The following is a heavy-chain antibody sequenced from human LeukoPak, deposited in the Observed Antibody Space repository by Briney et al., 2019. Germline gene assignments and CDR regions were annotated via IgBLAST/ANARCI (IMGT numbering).Heavy chain of an antibody. CDR3: ARDSTNIVVVPAAMRGYLDSLYGMDV. V-gene: IGHV6-1*01. CDR1: GDSVSGNSAA. D-gene: IGHD2-2*01. CDR2: TYYRSKWYN. Sequence: SQTLSLTCAISGDSVSGNSAAWNWIRQSPSRGLEWLGRTYYRSKWYNDYAVSVKSRITINPDSSKNQFSLQLNSVTPEDTAVYYCARDSTNIVVVPAAMRGYLDSLYGMDVWGQGTTVTVSS. J-gene: IGHJ6*02.